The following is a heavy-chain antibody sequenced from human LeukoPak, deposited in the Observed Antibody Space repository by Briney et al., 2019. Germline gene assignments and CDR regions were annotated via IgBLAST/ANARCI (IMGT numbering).Heavy chain of an antibody. CDR1: GFTFSSYW. D-gene: IGHD2-21*01. Sequence: GGSLRLSCAASGFTFSSYWMSWVRQAPGKGLEWVSAISGSGGSTYYADSVKGRFTISRDNSKNTLYLQMNSLRAEDTAVYYCARISGGDGYNSYWGQGTLVTVSS. J-gene: IGHJ4*02. CDR2: ISGSGGST. V-gene: IGHV3-23*01. CDR3: ARISGGDGYNSY.